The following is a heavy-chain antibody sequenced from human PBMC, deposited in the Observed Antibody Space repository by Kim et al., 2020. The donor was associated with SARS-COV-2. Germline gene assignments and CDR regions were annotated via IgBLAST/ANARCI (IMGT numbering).Heavy chain of an antibody. CDR3: ARDLGMGWSGESNDAFDV. J-gene: IGHJ3*01. D-gene: IGHD7-27*01. CDR2: MYDSGKT. V-gene: IGHV4-30-4*01. CDR1: GGSVSSGNYY. Sequence: SETLSLTCTVSGGSVSSGNYYWSWIRQPPGKAPEWIGFMYDSGKTLYNPSLKSRVSISVDTSKNQFFLKLQSVTAADTAVYFCARDLGMGWSGESNDAFDVWGQGTMVVVSS.